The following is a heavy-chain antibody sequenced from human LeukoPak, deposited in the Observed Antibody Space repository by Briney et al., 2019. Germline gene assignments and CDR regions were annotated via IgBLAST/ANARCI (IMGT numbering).Heavy chain of an antibody. CDR1: GFTFSDYY. D-gene: IGHD2-21*01. J-gene: IGHJ4*02. CDR3: AKAPVTTCRGAYCYPFDY. Sequence: GGSLRLSCAASGFTFSDYYMSWIRQAPGKGLEWVSYISSSGSTIYYADSVKGRFTISRDNAKNTLFLQMNRLRPEDAAVYYCAKAPVTTCRGAYCYPFDYWGQGTLVTVSS. CDR2: ISSSGSTI. V-gene: IGHV3-11*01.